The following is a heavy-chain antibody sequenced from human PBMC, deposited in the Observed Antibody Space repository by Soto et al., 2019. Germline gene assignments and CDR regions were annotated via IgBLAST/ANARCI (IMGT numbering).Heavy chain of an antibody. CDR1: GDSVSSNSAA. J-gene: IGHJ4*02. Sequence: PSQTLSLTCAISGDSVSSNSAAWNWIRQSPSRGLEWLGRTYYRSKWYNDYAVSVKSRITINPDTSKNQFSLQLNSVTPEDTAVYYCARGLVSIAARQGPFDYWGQGTLVTVSS. CDR3: ARGLVSIAARQGPFDY. CDR2: TYYRSKWYN. D-gene: IGHD6-6*01. V-gene: IGHV6-1*01.